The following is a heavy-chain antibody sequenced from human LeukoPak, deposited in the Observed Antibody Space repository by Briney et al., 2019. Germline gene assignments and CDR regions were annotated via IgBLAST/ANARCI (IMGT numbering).Heavy chain of an antibody. Sequence: GASVKVSCKASGYTFTSYGISWVRQAPGQGLEWLGWISAYNGNTNHAQKLQGRVTMTTDTSTSTAYMELRSLRSDDTAVYYCARDVSKEGFDYWGQGTLVTVSS. CDR2: ISAYNGNT. D-gene: IGHD5/OR15-5a*01. CDR1: GYTFTSYG. J-gene: IGHJ4*02. V-gene: IGHV1-18*01. CDR3: ARDVSKEGFDY.